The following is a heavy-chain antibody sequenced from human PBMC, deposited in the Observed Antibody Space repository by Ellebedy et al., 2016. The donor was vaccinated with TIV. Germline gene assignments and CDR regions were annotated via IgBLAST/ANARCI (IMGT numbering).Heavy chain of an antibody. D-gene: IGHD3-22*01. J-gene: IGHJ6*02. CDR3: ARVYDHDSSGFYYGMDV. CDR2: ISSSSSTI. V-gene: IGHV3-48*02. CDR1: GFTFSSYE. Sequence: GESLKISCAASGFTFSSYEMNWVRQAPGKGLEWVSYISSSSSTIYYADSVKGRFTISRDNAKNSLYLQMNSLRDEDTAVYYCARVYDHDSSGFYYGMDVWGQGTTVTVSS.